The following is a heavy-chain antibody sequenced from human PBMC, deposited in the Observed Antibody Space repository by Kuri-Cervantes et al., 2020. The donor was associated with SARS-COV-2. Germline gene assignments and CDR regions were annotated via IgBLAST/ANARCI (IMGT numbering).Heavy chain of an antibody. CDR3: ARGRLWPCLFGSGWYVLDY. J-gene: IGHJ4*02. D-gene: IGHD6-19*01. V-gene: IGHV1-8*02. Sequence: GGSLRLSCKASGYTFTSYDINWVRQATGQGLEWMGWMNPNSGNTGYAQKFQGRVTMTRNTSVSTAYMELSSLRSEDTAVYYCARGRLWPCLFGSGWYVLDYWGQGTLVTVSS. CDR1: GYTFTSYD. CDR2: MNPNSGNT.